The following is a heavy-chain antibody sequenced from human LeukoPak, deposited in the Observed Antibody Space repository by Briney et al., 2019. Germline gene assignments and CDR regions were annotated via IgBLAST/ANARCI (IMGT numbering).Heavy chain of an antibody. CDR3: AKEAILLGNAFDV. D-gene: IGHD2-8*01. Sequence: PGGSLRLSCAGSGFTFSSYVMIWVRQAPGKGLEWVSALSGSGGSTYYADSVKGRFTISRDNSKNTLYLQMNSLRAEDTAVYYCAKEAILLGNAFDVWGQGTMVTVSS. J-gene: IGHJ3*01. CDR2: LSGSGGST. V-gene: IGHV3-23*01. CDR1: GFTFSSYV.